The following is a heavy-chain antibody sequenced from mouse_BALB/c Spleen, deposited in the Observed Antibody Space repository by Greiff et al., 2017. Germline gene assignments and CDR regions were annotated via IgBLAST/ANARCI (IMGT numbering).Heavy chain of an antibody. CDR1: GYTFTSYW. Sequence: VKLQESGAELAKPGASVKMSCKASGYTFTSYWMHWVKQRPGQGLEWIGYINPSTGYTEYNQKFKDKATLTADKSSSTAYMQLSSLTSEDSAVYYCARLGSVKGFAYWGQGTLVTVSA. CDR3: ARLGSVKGFAY. CDR2: INPSTGYT. J-gene: IGHJ3*01. V-gene: IGHV1-7*01.